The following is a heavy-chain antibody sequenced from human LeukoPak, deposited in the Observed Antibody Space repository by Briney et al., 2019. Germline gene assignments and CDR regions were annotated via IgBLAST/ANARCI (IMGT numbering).Heavy chain of an antibody. CDR1: GGSISSYY. J-gene: IGHJ2*01. D-gene: IGHD5-18*01. CDR2: VYYSGNT. CDR3: ARGLHGWYFDL. Sequence: SETLSLTCTVSGGSISSYYWRWIRQPPAKGLEWIGYVYYSGNTDYNPSLKSRVTISLDTSKNQFSLKLSSVIAADTAVYYCARGLHGWYFDLWGRGTLVTVSS. V-gene: IGHV4-59*01.